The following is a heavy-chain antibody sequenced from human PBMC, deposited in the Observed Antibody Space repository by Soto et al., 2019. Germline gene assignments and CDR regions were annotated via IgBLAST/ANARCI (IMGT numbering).Heavy chain of an antibody. J-gene: IGHJ6*02. D-gene: IGHD5-18*01. V-gene: IGHV1-3*01. CDR1: GYTFTSYA. CDR2: INAGNGNT. Sequence: ASVKVSCKASGYTFTSYAMHWLRQAPGQRLEWMGWINAGNGNTKYSQKFQGRVTITRDTSASTAYMELSSLRSEDTAVYYCARDRIQLWTEYYYYYGMDVWGQGTTVTVSS. CDR3: ARDRIQLWTEYYYYYGMDV.